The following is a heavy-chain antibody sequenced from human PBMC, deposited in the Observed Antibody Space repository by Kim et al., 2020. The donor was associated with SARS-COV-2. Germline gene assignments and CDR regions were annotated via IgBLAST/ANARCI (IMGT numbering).Heavy chain of an antibody. J-gene: IGHJ3*02. V-gene: IGHV3-9*01. CDR1: GFTFDDYA. D-gene: IGHD3-10*01. Sequence: GGSLRLSCAASGFTFDDYAMHWVRQAPGKGLEWVSGISWNSGSIGYADSVKGRFTISRDNAKNSLYLQMNSLRAEDTALYYCAKAFPKGGARITMVRGVIIQPDAFDIWGQGTMVTVSS. CDR3: AKAFPKGGARITMVRGVIIQPDAFDI. CDR2: ISWNSGSI.